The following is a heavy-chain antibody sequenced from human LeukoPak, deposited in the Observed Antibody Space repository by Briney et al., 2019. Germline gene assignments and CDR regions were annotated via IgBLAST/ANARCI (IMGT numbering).Heavy chain of an antibody. CDR2: ISSSSSTI. D-gene: IGHD3-22*01. Sequence: GGSLRLSCAASGFTFSSYSMNWVRQAPGKGLEWVSYISSSSSTIYYADSVKGRFTISRDNAKNSLYLQMNSLRAEDTAVYYCARDREENYDSKQSDAFDIWGQGSMVTVSS. CDR1: GFTFSSYS. J-gene: IGHJ3*02. V-gene: IGHV3-48*04. CDR3: ARDREENYDSKQSDAFDI.